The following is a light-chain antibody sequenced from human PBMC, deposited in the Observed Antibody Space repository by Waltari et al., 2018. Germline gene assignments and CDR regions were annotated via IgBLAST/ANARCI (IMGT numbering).Light chain of an antibody. V-gene: IGLV2-14*03. CDR1: SSDVGAFNY. CDR2: DVT. Sequence: QSALTQPASVSGSPGQSITISCTGTSSDVGAFNYVSWYQQHPGKAPKLIIYDVTNRPSGVSSRFSASKFGNMASLTISGLQADDEAEYYCSSYSSSSALRVFGGGTKLTVL. CDR3: SSYSSSSALRV. J-gene: IGLJ3*02.